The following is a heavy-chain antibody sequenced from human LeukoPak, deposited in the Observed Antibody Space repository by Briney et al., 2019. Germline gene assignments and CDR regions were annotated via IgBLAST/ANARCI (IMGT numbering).Heavy chain of an antibody. CDR1: GYTFTSYG. D-gene: IGHD1-20*01. CDR3: ARGDNWNDREINWFDP. CDR2: ISAYNGNT. Sequence: ASVKVSCKASGYTFTSYGISWVRQAPGQGLEWMGWISAYNGNTNYAQKLQGRVTMTTDTSTSTAYMELRSLRSDDTAVYYCARGDNWNDREINWFDPWGQGTLVTVSS. J-gene: IGHJ5*02. V-gene: IGHV1-18*01.